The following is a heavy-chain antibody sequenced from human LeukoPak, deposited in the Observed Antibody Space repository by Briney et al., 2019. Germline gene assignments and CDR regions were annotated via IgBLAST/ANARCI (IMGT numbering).Heavy chain of an antibody. J-gene: IGHJ3*02. Sequence: ASVKVSCKASGYTFTSYDINWVRQATGQGREWMGWMNPNSGNTGYAQKFQRRVTMTRNTSISTAYMELSSLRSEDTAVYYCARDYGSPWAFDIWGQGTMVTVSS. CDR2: MNPNSGNT. CDR3: ARDYGSPWAFDI. CDR1: GYTFTSYD. V-gene: IGHV1-8*01. D-gene: IGHD1-26*01.